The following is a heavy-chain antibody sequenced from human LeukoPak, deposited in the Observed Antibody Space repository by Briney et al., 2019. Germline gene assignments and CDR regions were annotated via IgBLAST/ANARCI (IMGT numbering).Heavy chain of an antibody. J-gene: IGHJ5*02. CDR2: IWYDGSNK. V-gene: IGHV3-33*01. Sequence: GRSLRLSCAASGFTFSSYGMHWARQAPGKGLEWVAVIWYDGSNKYYADSVKGRFTISRDNSKNTLYLQMNSLRAEDTAVYYCARDNYPDNWFDPWGQGTLVTVSS. CDR3: ARDNYPDNWFDP. D-gene: IGHD4-11*01. CDR1: GFTFSSYG.